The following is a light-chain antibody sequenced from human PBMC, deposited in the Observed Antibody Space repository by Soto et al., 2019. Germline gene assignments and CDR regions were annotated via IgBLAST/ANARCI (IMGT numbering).Light chain of an antibody. CDR2: DVT. Sequence: QSALTQPASLSWSPGQSISISCTGTISDVGGYNYVSWYQQHPGKAPKLMIYDVTNRPSGVSNRFSGSKSGNTASLTISGLQAEDEADYYCSSYTSSTTQIFGIGTKVTVL. CDR3: SSYTSSTTQI. CDR1: ISDVGGYNY. V-gene: IGLV2-14*01. J-gene: IGLJ1*01.